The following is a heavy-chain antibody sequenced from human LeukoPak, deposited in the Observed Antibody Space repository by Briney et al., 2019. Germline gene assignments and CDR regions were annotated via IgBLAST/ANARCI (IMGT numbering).Heavy chain of an antibody. V-gene: IGHV3-74*01. J-gene: IGHJ4*02. D-gene: IGHD4-17*01. Sequence: GGSLRLSCAASGFTFSNYWMHWVRQAPGKGLVWVSRINSDGCSTTSADSVKGRFTISRDNAKNTLYLQMNSLRAEDTAVHYCAKGGATVIDYWGQGTLVTVSS. CDR3: AKGGATVIDY. CDR1: GFTFSNYW. CDR2: INSDGCST.